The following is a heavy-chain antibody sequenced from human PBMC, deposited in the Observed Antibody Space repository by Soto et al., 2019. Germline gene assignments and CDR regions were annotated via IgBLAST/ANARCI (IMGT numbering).Heavy chain of an antibody. J-gene: IGHJ4*02. Sequence: QVQLVESGGGVVQPGRSLRLSCAASGFTFSSYAMHWVRQAPGKGLEWVAVISYDGSNKYYADSVKGRFTISRDNSKNTLYLQINSLRAEDTAVYYCASGIAVADSGDYWGQGTLVTVSS. CDR1: GFTFSSYA. D-gene: IGHD6-19*01. V-gene: IGHV3-30-3*01. CDR3: ASGIAVADSGDY. CDR2: ISYDGSNK.